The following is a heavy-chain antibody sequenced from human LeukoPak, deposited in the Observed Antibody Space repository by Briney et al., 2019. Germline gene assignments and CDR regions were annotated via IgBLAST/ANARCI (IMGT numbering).Heavy chain of an antibody. Sequence: SETLSLTCTVSGGSISSSSYYWGWFRQPPGKGLEWIGSIYYSGSTYYNPSLKSRVTISVDTSKNQFSLKLSSVTAADTAVYYCARVALVGAIVFDYWGQGTLVTVSS. CDR3: ARVALVGAIVFDY. D-gene: IGHD1-26*01. CDR2: IYYSGST. CDR1: GGSISSSSYY. V-gene: IGHV4-39*07. J-gene: IGHJ4*02.